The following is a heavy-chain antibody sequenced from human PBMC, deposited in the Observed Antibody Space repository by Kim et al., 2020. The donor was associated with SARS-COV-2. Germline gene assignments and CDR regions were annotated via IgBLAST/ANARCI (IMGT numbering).Heavy chain of an antibody. J-gene: IGHJ4*02. Sequence: GGSLRLSCAASGFTFSSYWMSWVRQAPGKGLEWVANVKQDGSEKYYVDSVKGRFTISRDNAKNSLYLQMSSLRAEDTAVYYCARDLLGAVAGTSDYWGQGTLVALSS. CDR2: VKQDGSEK. V-gene: IGHV3-7*01. D-gene: IGHD6-19*01. CDR3: ARDLLGAVAGTSDY. CDR1: GFTFSSYW.